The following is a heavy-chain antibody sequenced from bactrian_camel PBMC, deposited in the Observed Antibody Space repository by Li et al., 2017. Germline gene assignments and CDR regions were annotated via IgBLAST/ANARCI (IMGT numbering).Heavy chain of an antibody. CDR3: AARGPYCYTKLSVADFTY. J-gene: IGHJ6*01. D-gene: IGHD2*01. CDR1: GFTYTGVC. CDR2: IGTSYTGGVRT. Sequence: VQLVESGGGSVQAGGSLRLSCASSGFTYTGVCMGWFRQAPGKEREGVATIGTSYTGGVRTYYADSVKGRFTCSQDNAKNTVYLQMNSLKPEDTAMYYCAARGPYCYTKLSVADFTYWGQGTQVTVS. V-gene: IGHV3S40*01.